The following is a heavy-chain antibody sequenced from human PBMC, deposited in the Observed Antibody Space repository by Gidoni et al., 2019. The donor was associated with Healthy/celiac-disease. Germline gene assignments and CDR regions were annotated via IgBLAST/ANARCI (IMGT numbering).Heavy chain of an antibody. CDR3: ARGRRWLVHWFDP. D-gene: IGHD6-19*01. CDR2: INHSGST. J-gene: IGHJ5*02. CDR1: CGSFSGYY. V-gene: IGHV4-34*01. Sequence: QVQLQQWGAGLLTPSEPLSLTCAVYCGSFSGYYWSWILQPPGKGLEWIGEINHSGSTNYNPSLKSRVTISVDTSKNQCSLKLSSVTAADTAVYYCARGRRWLVHWFDPWGQGTLVTVSS.